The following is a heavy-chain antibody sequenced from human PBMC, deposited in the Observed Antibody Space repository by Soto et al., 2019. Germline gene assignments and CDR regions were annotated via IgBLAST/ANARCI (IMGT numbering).Heavy chain of an antibody. CDR1: GFSLGDYG. J-gene: IGHJ4*02. V-gene: IGHV3-23*01. CDR3: ARSALLWWALDS. Sequence: LRLSCTASGFSLGDYGMNWVRQTPGKGLEWVSTISASGHSAYSADSVKGRLIISSDNSKNTLYLQMNSLRAEDTAVYYCARSALLWWALDSWGQGTRVTASS. CDR2: ISASGHSA. D-gene: IGHD2-15*01.